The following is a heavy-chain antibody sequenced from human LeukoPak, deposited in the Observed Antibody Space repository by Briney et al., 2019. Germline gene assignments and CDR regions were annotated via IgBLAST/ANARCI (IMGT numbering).Heavy chain of an antibody. D-gene: IGHD3-10*01. Sequence: SETLSLTCTVSGGSISSSSYYWGWIRQPPGKGLEWIGSIYYSGSTYYNPSLKTRVTISLDTSKNQFSMNLTSVTAADTAFYYCARGYNFHYYGSGSFLEYWGHGTLVTVSS. CDR2: IYYSGST. CDR3: ARGYNFHYYGSGSFLEY. CDR1: GGSISSSSYY. J-gene: IGHJ4*01. V-gene: IGHV4-39*07.